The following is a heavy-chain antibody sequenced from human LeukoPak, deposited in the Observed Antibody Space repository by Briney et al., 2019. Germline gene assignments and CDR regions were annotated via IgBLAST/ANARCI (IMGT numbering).Heavy chain of an antibody. D-gene: IGHD1-26*01. CDR3: AKGELGDTDY. Sequence: PGGSLRLSCEASGFTLSTAAISWVRQAPGKELEWVSGIGGSGSTYYANSVKGRFTISRDSTQNTLYLQMNSLGAEDTAIYYCAKGELGDTDYWGQGTLVTVSS. V-gene: IGHV3-23*01. CDR2: IGGSGST. CDR1: GFTLSTAA. J-gene: IGHJ4*02.